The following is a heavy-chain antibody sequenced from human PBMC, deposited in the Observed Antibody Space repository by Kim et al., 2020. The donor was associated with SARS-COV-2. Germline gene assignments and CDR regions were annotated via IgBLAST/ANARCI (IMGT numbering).Heavy chain of an antibody. D-gene: IGHD3-3*01. CDR1: GGSFSGYY. V-gene: IGHV4-34*01. J-gene: IGHJ4*02. CDR2: INHSGST. CDR3: ARGGLRFLDHLDD. Sequence: SETLSLTCAVYGGSFSGYYWSWIRQPPGKGLEWIGEINHSGSTNYNPSLKSRVTISVDTSKNQFSLKLSSVTAADTAVYYCARGGLRFLDHLDDWGQGTL.